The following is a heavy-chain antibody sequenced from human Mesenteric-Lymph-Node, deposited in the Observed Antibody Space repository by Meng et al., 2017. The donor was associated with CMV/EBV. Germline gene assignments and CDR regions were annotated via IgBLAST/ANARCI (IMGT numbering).Heavy chain of an antibody. CDR1: GGSVSSGSYY. D-gene: IGHD3-10*01. CDR3: ARCDGFGELNFDY. V-gene: IGHV4-61*01. Sequence: AGGSVSSGSYYWSWIRQPPGKGLEWIGYIYYSGSTNYNPSLKSRVTISVDTSKNQFSLKLSSVTAADTAVYYCARCDGFGELNFDYWGQGTLVTVSS. CDR2: IYYSGST. J-gene: IGHJ4*02.